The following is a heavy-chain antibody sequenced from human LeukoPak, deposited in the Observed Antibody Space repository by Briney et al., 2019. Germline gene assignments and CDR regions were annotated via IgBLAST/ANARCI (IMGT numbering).Heavy chain of an antibody. CDR1: GYTFTSYD. CDR3: ARDWPGGNTYYYYMDV. D-gene: IGHD4-23*01. V-gene: IGHV1-8*01. Sequence: ASVKVSCKASGYTFTSYDINWVRQATGQGLEWMGWMNPNSGNTGYAQKFQGRVTMTRNTSISTAYMELSSLRSEDTAVYYCARDWPGGNTYYYYMDVWGKGTTVTVSS. CDR2: MNPNSGNT. J-gene: IGHJ6*03.